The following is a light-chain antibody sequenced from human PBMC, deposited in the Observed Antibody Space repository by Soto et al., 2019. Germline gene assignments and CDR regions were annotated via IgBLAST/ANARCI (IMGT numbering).Light chain of an antibody. J-gene: IGLJ3*02. CDR3: GTWESSRNWV. V-gene: IGLV1-51*01. CDR2: DNL. CDR1: SSNIENNY. Sequence: QSVLTQSPSVSAAPGQTVSISCSGTSSNIENNYVSWYQVLPKTAPKLLIYDNLKRPSGIPDRFSGSKSGTSATLVITGLQTGDEADYYCGTWESSRNWVFSGGTQLTVL.